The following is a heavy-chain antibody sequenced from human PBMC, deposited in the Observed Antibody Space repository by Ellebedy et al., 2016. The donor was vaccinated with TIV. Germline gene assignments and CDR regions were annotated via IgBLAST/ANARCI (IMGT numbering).Heavy chain of an antibody. CDR3: AGHGDRAMTH. CDR2: IASHGYVS. J-gene: IGHJ4*02. Sequence: GESLKISCAASGFTFSNYGMQWVRQAPGEGLEWVAVIASHGYVSFYADSVKGRFTISRDKSKNTMYLQMNSLRAEDTAVYYCAGHGDRAMTHWGQGTLVTVSS. CDR1: GFTFSNYG. V-gene: IGHV3-30*03. D-gene: IGHD5-18*01.